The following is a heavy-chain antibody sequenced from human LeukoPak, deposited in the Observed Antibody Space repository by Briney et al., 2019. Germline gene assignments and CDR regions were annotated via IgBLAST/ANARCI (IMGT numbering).Heavy chain of an antibody. CDR1: GGSISSGDYY. Sequence: SETLSLTCTVTGGSISSGDYYWSWIRQPPGKGLEWIGCIYYSGSTYYNPSLKSRVTISVDTSKNQFSLKLSSVTAADTAVYYCARQTSILFTYGMDVWGQGTTVTVSS. J-gene: IGHJ6*02. CDR2: IYYSGST. D-gene: IGHD3-10*02. CDR3: ARQTSILFTYGMDV. V-gene: IGHV4-30-4*01.